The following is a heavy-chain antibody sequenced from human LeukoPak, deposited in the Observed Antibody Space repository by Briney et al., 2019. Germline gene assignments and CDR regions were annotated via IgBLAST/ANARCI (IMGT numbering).Heavy chain of an antibody. Sequence: ASVKVSCKASGYTFTSYGISWVRQAPGQGLGWMGWISAYNGNTNYAQKLQGRVTMTTDTSTSTAYMELRSLRSDDTAVYYCAREMHSSSWGGSASSGTGYWGQGTLVTVSS. CDR2: ISAYNGNT. CDR3: AREMHSSSWGGSASSGTGY. D-gene: IGHD6-6*01. J-gene: IGHJ4*02. V-gene: IGHV1-18*01. CDR1: GYTFTSYG.